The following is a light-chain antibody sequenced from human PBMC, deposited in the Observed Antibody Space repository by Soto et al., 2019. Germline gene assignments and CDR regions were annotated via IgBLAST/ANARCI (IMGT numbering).Light chain of an antibody. J-gene: IGKJ4*01. CDR2: LGS. CDR1: QSLLHSSGNNY. V-gene: IGKV2-28*01. Sequence: IVMTQSPLSLPVTPGEPASISCRSSQSLLHSSGNNYLDWYLQKPGQSPQLLIYLGSNRASGVTNXXSGHGSGTDFTLKISRVEAEYVGVYYCMQALQTPLTFGGGTRVEIK. CDR3: MQALQTPLT.